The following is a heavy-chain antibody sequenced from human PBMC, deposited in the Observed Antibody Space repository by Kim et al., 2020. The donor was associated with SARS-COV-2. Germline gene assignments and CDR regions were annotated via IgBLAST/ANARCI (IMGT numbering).Heavy chain of an antibody. V-gene: IGHV3-15*01. CDR2: IKIKADGGTI. J-gene: IGHJ4*02. Sequence: GGSLRLSCAASGITFSNAWMSWVRQAPGKGLEWVGRIKIKADGGTIAYAAPVKGRFTISRDDSKNTLYLQMNSLKTEDTGVYYCNTDPHMDRGVGSYDFWGQGTLVTVSS. CDR3: NTDPHMDRGVGSYDF. D-gene: IGHD3-10*01. CDR1: GITFSNAW.